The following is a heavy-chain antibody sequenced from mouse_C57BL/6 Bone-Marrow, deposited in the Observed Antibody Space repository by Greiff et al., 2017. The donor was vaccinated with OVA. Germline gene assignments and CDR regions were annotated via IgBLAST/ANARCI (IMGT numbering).Heavy chain of an antibody. J-gene: IGHJ2*01. CDR1: GFNIKDDY. Sequence: VQLKQSGAELVRPGASVKLSCTASGFNIKDDYMHWVQQRPEQGLEWIGWIDPENGDTEYASKFPGQATITADTSSNTAYLQLSSLTSGDTAVYYCTRRFDYWGQGTTLTVSS. V-gene: IGHV14-4*01. CDR3: TRRFDY. CDR2: IDPENGDT.